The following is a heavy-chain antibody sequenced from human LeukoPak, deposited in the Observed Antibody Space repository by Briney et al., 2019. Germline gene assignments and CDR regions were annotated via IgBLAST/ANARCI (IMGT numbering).Heavy chain of an antibody. CDR1: GGSISSSSYY. V-gene: IGHV4-39*07. Sequence: SETLSLTCTVSGGSISSSSYYWGWIRQPPGKGLGWIGSIYYSGSTYYNPSLKSRVTISVDTSKNQFSLKLSSVTAADTAVYYCASGYSYGTAIDYWGQGTLVTVSS. CDR2: IYYSGST. CDR3: ASGYSYGTAIDY. D-gene: IGHD5-18*01. J-gene: IGHJ4*02.